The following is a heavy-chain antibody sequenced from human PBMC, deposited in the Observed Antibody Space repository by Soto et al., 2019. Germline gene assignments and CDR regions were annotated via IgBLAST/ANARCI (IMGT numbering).Heavy chain of an antibody. V-gene: IGHV3-23*01. J-gene: IGHJ6*03. CDR1: GFTFSSYA. Sequence: GGSLRLSCAASGFTFSSYAVSWVRQAPGKGLEWVSGISGSGSGTHYADSVKGRFTISRDNSKNTLYLQMKSLRAEDTAVYYCAKIPNYDFWSGYYYYYYMDVWGKGTTVTVSS. CDR2: ISGSGSGT. CDR3: AKIPNYDFWSGYYYYYYMDV. D-gene: IGHD3-3*01.